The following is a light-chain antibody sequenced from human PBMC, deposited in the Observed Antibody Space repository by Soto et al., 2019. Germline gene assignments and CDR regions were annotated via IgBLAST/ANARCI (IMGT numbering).Light chain of an antibody. J-gene: IGLJ3*02. Sequence: QSVLTQSPSVSGAPGQRVTISCTGSNSNIGAGYDLHWYQQFPGAAPKLLIFAYTNRPSGVPDRFSGSKSGTSASLAITGLQADDEADYYCQSFDSSLTAWVFGGGTKLTVL. V-gene: IGLV1-40*01. CDR3: QSFDSSLTAWV. CDR2: AYT. CDR1: NSNIGAGYD.